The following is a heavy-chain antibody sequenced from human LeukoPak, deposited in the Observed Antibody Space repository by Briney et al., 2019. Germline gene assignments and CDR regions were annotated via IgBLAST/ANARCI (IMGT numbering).Heavy chain of an antibody. V-gene: IGHV3-7*01. Sequence: GGSLRLSCVASGFNFSTSWMSWVRQAPGKGLEWVAEISQDGSEKYSLDSVKGRFIISRDDGKKSLYLQMNSLRAEDSALYYCARDWGGPDDCWGQGTLVTISP. CDR1: GFNFSTSW. D-gene: IGHD3-16*01. CDR2: ISQDGSEK. J-gene: IGHJ4*02. CDR3: ARDWGGPDDC.